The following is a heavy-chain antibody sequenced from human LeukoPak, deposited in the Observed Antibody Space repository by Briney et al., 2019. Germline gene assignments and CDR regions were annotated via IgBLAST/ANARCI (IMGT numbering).Heavy chain of an antibody. CDR2: ISAYNGNT. CDR3: ARVVGTYDSSGYYYPSYFDY. D-gene: IGHD3-22*01. CDR1: GYTFTSYG. J-gene: IGHJ4*02. V-gene: IGHV1-18*01. Sequence: GASVKVSCKASGYTFTSYGISWVRQAPGQGLEWMGWISAYNGNTNYAQKLQGRVTMTTDTSTSTAYMELRSLRSDDTAVYYCARVVGTYDSSGYYYPSYFDYWGQGTLVTVSS.